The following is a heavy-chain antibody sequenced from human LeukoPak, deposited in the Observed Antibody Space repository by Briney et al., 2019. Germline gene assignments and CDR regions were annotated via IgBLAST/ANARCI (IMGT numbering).Heavy chain of an antibody. CDR3: ARALIVGVAFDY. J-gene: IGHJ4*02. Sequence: SETLSLTCTVSCGSISSGGYYWSWIRQHPGKGLEWIGYIYYSGSTYYNPSLKSRVTISVDTSKNQFSLKLSSVTAADTAVYYCARALIVGVAFDYWGQGTLVTVSS. CDR2: IYYSGST. V-gene: IGHV4-31*03. CDR1: CGSISSGGYY. D-gene: IGHD1-26*01.